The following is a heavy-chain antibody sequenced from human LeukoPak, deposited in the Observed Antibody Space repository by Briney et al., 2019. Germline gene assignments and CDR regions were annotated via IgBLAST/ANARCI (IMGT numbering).Heavy chain of an antibody. CDR1: GFIFDDYA. J-gene: IGHJ3*01. CDR3: AKDKSARSSYGDAFDV. Sequence: PGGSLRLSCVASGFIFDDYAIHWVRQAPGKGLEWVSGVGWHGGTIGYADSVKGRFTVSRGNAKSSLYLQMNSPRAEDTALYYCAKDKSARSSYGDAFDVWGQGTVVTVSS. V-gene: IGHV3-9*01. D-gene: IGHD6-6*01. CDR2: VGWHGGTI.